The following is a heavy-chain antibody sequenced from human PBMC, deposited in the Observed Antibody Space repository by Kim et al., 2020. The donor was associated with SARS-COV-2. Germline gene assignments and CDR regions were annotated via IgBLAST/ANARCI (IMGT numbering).Heavy chain of an antibody. CDR2: ISYDGSNK. D-gene: IGHD3-10*01. CDR3: ARVLRRVYYGSGSYHYYG. CDR1: GFTFSSYA. Sequence: GGSLRLSCAASGFTFSSYAMHWVRQAPGKGLEWVAVISYDGSNKYYADSVKGRFTISRDNSKNTLYLQMNSLRAEDTAVYYCARVLRRVYYGSGSYHYYG. V-gene: IGHV3-30-3*01. J-gene: IGHJ6*01.